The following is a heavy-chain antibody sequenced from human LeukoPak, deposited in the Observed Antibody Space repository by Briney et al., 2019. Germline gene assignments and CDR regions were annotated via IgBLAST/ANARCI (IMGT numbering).Heavy chain of an antibody. CDR3: ARGHRGGGSYSYYYYYMDV. D-gene: IGHD1-26*01. CDR1: GGSISSRNW. V-gene: IGHV4-4*02. J-gene: IGHJ6*03. Sequence: PSETLSLTCAVSGGSISSRNWWSWVRQPPGKGLEWIAEIYYSGSTNYNPSLKSRVTISVDKSKNQFSLKLSSVTAADTAVYYCARGHRGGGSYSYYYYYMDVWGKGTTVTVSS. CDR2: IYYSGST.